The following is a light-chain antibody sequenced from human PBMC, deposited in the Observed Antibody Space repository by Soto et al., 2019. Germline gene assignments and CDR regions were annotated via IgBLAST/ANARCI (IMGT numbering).Light chain of an antibody. V-gene: IGLV2-14*01. CDR3: SSYRRPTTLV. J-gene: IGLJ1*01. Sequence: QSVLTQPASVSGSPGQSITISCTGTSSDIGGYNWASWYQQHPGRAPKLIIYEVTNRPSGLSNRFSGSKSGNTASLTISGLQTEDEADYFCSSYRRPTTLVFGPGTKVTVL. CDR2: EVT. CDR1: SSDIGGYNW.